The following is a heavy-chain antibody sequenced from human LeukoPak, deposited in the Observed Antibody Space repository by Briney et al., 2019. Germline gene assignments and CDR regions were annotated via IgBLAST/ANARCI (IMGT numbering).Heavy chain of an antibody. Sequence: SETLSLTCTVSGGSISSSSYYWGWIRQPPGKGLEWIGSIYYSGSTYYNPSLKSRVTISVDTSKNQFSLKLSSVTAADTAVYYCASPTYYYASGTPLGMDVWGKGTTVTVSS. V-gene: IGHV4-39*01. CDR1: GGSISSSSYY. D-gene: IGHD3-10*01. CDR3: ASPTYYYASGTPLGMDV. J-gene: IGHJ6*03. CDR2: IYYSGST.